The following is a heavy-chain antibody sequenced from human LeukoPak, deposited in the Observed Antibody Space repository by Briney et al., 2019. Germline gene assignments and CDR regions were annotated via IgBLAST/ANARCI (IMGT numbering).Heavy chain of an antibody. V-gene: IGHV3-21*01. CDR1: GFTFSSYS. Sequence: PGGSLRLSCAASGFTFSSYSMNWVRQAPGKGLEWVSSISSSSSYIYYADSVKGRFTISRDNDKNSLYLQMNSLRAEDTAVYYCARDRVGASSAFDIWGQGTMVTVSS. J-gene: IGHJ3*02. CDR2: ISSSSSYI. D-gene: IGHD1-26*01. CDR3: ARDRVGASSAFDI.